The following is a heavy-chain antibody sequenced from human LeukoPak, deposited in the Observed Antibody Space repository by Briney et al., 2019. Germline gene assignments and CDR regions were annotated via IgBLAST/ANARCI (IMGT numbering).Heavy chain of an antibody. CDR3: LKERGLFEAFYI. J-gene: IGHJ3*02. Sequence: GRSLRLSCAASGFTFSNYGMHWVRQAPGKGLEWVAVICSYGINRHYADSLNGRFTFSRDNSNNTLSLPINSLRAEDTAVYLFLKERGLFEAFYIGGQRTMVTLSS. V-gene: IGHV3-33*06. D-gene: IGHD2-21*01. CDR1: GFTFSNYG. CDR2: ICSYGINR.